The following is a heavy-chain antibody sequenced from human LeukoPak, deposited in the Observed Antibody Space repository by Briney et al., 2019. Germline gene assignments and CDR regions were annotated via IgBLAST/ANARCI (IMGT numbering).Heavy chain of an antibody. Sequence: GGSPRLSCAASGFTFSSYSMNWVRQAPGKGLEWVSYISSSSTTIYYADSVKGRFTISRDNAKNSLFLQMNSLRAEDTAVYYCARDPYSSSWYYFDYWGQGTLVTVSS. D-gene: IGHD6-13*01. V-gene: IGHV3-48*01. CDR2: ISSSSTTI. CDR1: GFTFSSYS. CDR3: ARDPYSSSWYYFDY. J-gene: IGHJ4*02.